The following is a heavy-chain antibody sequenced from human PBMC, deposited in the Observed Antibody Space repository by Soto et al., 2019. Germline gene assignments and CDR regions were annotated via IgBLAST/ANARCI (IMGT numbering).Heavy chain of an antibody. CDR2: MHYSGTT. D-gene: IGHD5-18*01. CDR1: GASITTFS. Sequence: SETLSLTGTVSGASITTFSWSLIPSSPGQALEWTGYMHYSGTTNYDPSLRGRVTISRHMSKNQFSLRLSSVTAADTAVYYCARSPNTTMVTSWFAPWGQGTLVTVS. J-gene: IGHJ5*02. V-gene: IGHV4-59*01. CDR3: ARSPNTTMVTSWFAP.